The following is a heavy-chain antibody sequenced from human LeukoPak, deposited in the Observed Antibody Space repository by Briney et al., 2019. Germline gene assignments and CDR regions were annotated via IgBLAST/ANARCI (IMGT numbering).Heavy chain of an antibody. CDR1: GLTFSSYG. CDR3: AKDLPEYYGSGSYGFDY. J-gene: IGHJ4*02. V-gene: IGHV3-30*02. CDR2: IRYDGSNK. Sequence: GGSLRLSCAASGLTFSSYGLHWVRQAPGKGLEWVAFIRYDGSNKYYADSVKGRFTISRDNSKNTLFLQMNSLRADDTAVYYCAKDLPEYYGSGSYGFDYWGQGTLVTVSS. D-gene: IGHD3-10*01.